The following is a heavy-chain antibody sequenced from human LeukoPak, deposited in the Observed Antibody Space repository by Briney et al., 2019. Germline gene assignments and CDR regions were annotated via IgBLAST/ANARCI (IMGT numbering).Heavy chain of an antibody. D-gene: IGHD3-3*01. Sequence: PGGSLRLSCVASGFKFSSYWMHWVRQAPGEGLVWVSRSNTDGTNTAYADSVKGRFTISRDNAKNTLYLQMNSLRAEDTAVYYCARGYYDFWSGYWYYFDYWGQGILVTVSS. CDR3: ARGYYDFWSGYWYYFDY. CDR2: SNTDGTNT. J-gene: IGHJ4*02. CDR1: GFKFSSYW. V-gene: IGHV3-74*03.